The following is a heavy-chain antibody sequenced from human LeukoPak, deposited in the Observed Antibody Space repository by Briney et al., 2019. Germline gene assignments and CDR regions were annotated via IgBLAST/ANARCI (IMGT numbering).Heavy chain of an antibody. D-gene: IGHD3-22*01. CDR2: IYTSGST. CDR3: ARDLRSNYYDSSGYSYYFDY. CDR1: GGSISRYY. J-gene: IGHJ4*02. V-gene: IGHV4-4*07. Sequence: SETLSLTCNVGGGSISRYYWSWIRQPAGKGLEWIGRIYTSGSTNYNPSLKSRVTMSVDTSKNQFSMKLSSVTAADTAVYYCARDLRSNYYDSSGYSYYFDYWGQGTLVTVSS.